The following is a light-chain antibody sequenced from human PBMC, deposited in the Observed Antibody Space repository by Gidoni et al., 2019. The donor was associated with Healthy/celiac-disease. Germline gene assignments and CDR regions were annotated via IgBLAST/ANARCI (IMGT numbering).Light chain of an antibody. V-gene: IGKV3-11*01. CDR1: QRVSSY. CDR3: QQHGSWPPYT. CDR2: DAS. Sequence: EIVLSQSPATLSLSPGERATLSCRASQRVSSYLAWYQQKPGQAPRPLIYDASNRATGIPARFSGSGSGTEFTLTISSLEPEDFAVYYCQQHGSWPPYTFGQGTKLEIK. J-gene: IGKJ2*01.